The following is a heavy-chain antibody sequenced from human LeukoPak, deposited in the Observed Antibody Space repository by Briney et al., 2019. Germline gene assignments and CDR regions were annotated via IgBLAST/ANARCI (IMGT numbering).Heavy chain of an antibody. CDR2: MNPNSGNT. D-gene: IGHD3-22*01. J-gene: IGHJ4*02. Sequence: GASVKVSCKASGYTFTSYDINWVRQATGQGLEWMGWMNPNSGNTGYAQKFQGRVTMTRNTSISTAYMELSSLRSEGTAVYYCAALGLYDSSGYYPAPWGQGTLVTVSS. CDR1: GYTFTSYD. V-gene: IGHV1-8*01. CDR3: AALGLYDSSGYYPAP.